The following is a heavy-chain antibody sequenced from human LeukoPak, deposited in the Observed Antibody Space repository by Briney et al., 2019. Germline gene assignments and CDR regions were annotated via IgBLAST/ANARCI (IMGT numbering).Heavy chain of an antibody. V-gene: IGHV3-9*01. CDR2: ISWNSGSI. CDR3: AKERIISYSSGWYDFDY. D-gene: IGHD6-19*01. J-gene: IGHJ4*02. Sequence: GGSLRLSCAASGFTFDDYAMHWVRQAPGKGLEWVSGISWNSGSITYADSVKGRFTISRDNAKNSLYLQMYSLRAEDTALYYCAKERIISYSSGWYDFDYWGQGTLVTVSS. CDR1: GFTFDDYA.